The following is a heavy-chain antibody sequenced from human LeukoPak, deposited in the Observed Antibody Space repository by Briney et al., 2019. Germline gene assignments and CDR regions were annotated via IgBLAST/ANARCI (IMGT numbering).Heavy chain of an antibody. V-gene: IGHV3-64*04. Sequence: GGSLRLSCSASGFTFSSYAMHWVRQAPGKGLEYVSAISSNGGSTYYADSVKGRFTISRDNAKNTLYLQMNSLRAEDTAVYYCIRGLGGGSDYWGLGTLVTVTS. CDR1: GFTFSSYA. D-gene: IGHD4-23*01. CDR2: ISSNGGST. CDR3: IRGLGGGSDY. J-gene: IGHJ4*02.